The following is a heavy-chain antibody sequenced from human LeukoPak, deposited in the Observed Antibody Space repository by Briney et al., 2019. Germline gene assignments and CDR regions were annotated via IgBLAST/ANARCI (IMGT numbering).Heavy chain of an antibody. J-gene: IGHJ4*02. CDR2: IKHSGVS. V-gene: IGHV4-34*01. Sequence: SETLSLTCAVYGGSFSDYYWSWIRQPPGKGFEWIGEIKHSGVSNYNPSLKSRATISVDASKNQFSLELNSATAADTAVYFCARGGRLAPGMFEHWGQGTLFIVSS. D-gene: IGHD1-26*01. CDR3: ARGGRLAPGMFEH. CDR1: GGSFSDYY.